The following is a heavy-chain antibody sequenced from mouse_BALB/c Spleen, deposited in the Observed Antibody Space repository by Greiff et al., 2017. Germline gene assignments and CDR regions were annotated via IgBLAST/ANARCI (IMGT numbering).Heavy chain of an antibody. Sequence: EVKLQESGPSLVKPSQTLSLTCSVTGDSITSGYWNWIRKFPGNKLEYMGYISYSGSTYYNPSPKSRISITRDTSKNQYYLQLNSVTTEDTATYYCARRKGYPYAMDYWGQGTSVTVSS. J-gene: IGHJ4*01. V-gene: IGHV3-8*02. CDR1: GDSITSGY. CDR3: ARRKGYPYAMDY. CDR2: ISYSGST. D-gene: IGHD2-2*01.